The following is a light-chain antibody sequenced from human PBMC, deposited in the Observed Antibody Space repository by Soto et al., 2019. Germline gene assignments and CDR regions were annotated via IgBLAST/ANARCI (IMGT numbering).Light chain of an antibody. V-gene: IGLV2-8*01. CDR3: TSYTGSNNLYV. J-gene: IGLJ1*01. Sequence: QSALTQPPSASGSPGQSVTISCTGTSSDVGGYHYVAWYQQHPGKAPKLMIYEVSKRPSGVPDRFSGSKSGNTASLTVSGLQAEDEADYYCTSYTGSNNLYVFGTGTKATVL. CDR2: EVS. CDR1: SSDVGGYHY.